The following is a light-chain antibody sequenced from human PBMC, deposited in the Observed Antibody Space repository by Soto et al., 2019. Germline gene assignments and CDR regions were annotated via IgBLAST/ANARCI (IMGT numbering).Light chain of an antibody. CDR2: LEGSGSY. CDR1: SGHSSYI. CDR3: ETWDSNTHV. J-gene: IGLJ1*01. Sequence: QSVLTQSSSASASLGSSVKLTCTLSSGHSSYIIAWHQQQPGKAPRYLMKLEGSGSYNKGSGVPDRFSGSSSGADRYLTIANLQLEDEADYYCETWDSNTHVFGTGTKVTVL. V-gene: IGLV4-60*02.